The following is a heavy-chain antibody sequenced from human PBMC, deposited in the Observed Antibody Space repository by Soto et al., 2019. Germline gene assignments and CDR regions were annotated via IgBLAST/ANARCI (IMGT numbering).Heavy chain of an antibody. D-gene: IGHD6-13*01. CDR2: IYYSGST. V-gene: IGHV4-59*01. CDR3: ARDAAAEPVKGYYYYYYGMDV. CDR1: GGSISSYY. Sequence: SETLSLTCTVSGGSISSYYWSWIRQPPGKGLEWIGYIYYSGSTNYNPSLKSRVTISVDTSKNQFSLKLSSVTAADTAVYYCARDAAAEPVKGYYYYYYGMDVWGQGTTVTVYS. J-gene: IGHJ6*02.